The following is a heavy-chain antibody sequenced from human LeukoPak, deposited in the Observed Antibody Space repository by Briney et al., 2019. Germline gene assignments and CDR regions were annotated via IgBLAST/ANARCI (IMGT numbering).Heavy chain of an antibody. V-gene: IGHV4-39*01. CDR3: SQCRTANSAWGSAF. D-gene: IGHD1-26*01. Sequence: PPETLSLTCTVSGGSISCCSWYWVRIRQPQGEGLEWFGNIYYRGRTYSNPSLKSRVTLSVDTSKTQFSLKLFPVTAAATAVYYCSQCRTANSAWGSAFWGAG. CDR2: IYYRGRT. CDR1: GGSISCCSWY. J-gene: IGHJ4*02.